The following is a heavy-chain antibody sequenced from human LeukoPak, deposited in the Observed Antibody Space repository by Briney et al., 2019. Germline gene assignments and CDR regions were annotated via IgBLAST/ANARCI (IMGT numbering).Heavy chain of an antibody. CDR2: ISYDGSNK. CDR3: ARGSTYYYDSSGYYYADGGVYFDY. Sequence: HPGGSLRLSCAASGFTFSSYAMHWVRQAPGKGLEWVAVISYDGSNKYYADSVKGRFTISRDNSKNTLYLQMNSLRAEDTAVYYCARGSTYYYDSSGYYYADGGVYFDYWGQGTLVTVSS. J-gene: IGHJ4*02. CDR1: GFTFSSYA. D-gene: IGHD3-22*01. V-gene: IGHV3-30-3*01.